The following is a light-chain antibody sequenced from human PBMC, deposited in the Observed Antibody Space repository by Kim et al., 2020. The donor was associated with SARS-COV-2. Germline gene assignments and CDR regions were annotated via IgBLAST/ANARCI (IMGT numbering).Light chain of an antibody. Sequence: DIQMTQSPSTLSASVGDRVTITCRASQNIDNWLVWYQQKPGKAPKLLIYKASRLHSGVPSRFSGSGSGTEFTLTISSLQPDDFAIYFWQQYETYWTFGLGTKVDIK. CDR1: QNIDNW. CDR3: QQYETYWT. V-gene: IGKV1-5*03. CDR2: KAS. J-gene: IGKJ1*01.